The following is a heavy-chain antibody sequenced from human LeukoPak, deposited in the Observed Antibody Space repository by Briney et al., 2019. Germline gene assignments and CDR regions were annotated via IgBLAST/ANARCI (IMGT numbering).Heavy chain of an antibody. CDR2: ISSSSSYI. J-gene: IGHJ4*02. Sequence: KTGGSLRLSCAAAGFTFSSYSMNWVRQAPGKGLEWVSSISSSSSYIYYADSVKGRSTISRDNAKNPLYLQMKSLRAEDTAVYYCARVARNAIAANIDYWGQGTLVTVSS. V-gene: IGHV3-21*01. CDR1: GFTFSSYS. CDR3: ARVARNAIAANIDY. D-gene: IGHD6-6*01.